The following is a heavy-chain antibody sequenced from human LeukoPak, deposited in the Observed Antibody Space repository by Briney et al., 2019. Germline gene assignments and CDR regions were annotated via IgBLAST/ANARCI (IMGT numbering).Heavy chain of an antibody. J-gene: IGHJ6*02. D-gene: IGHD6-13*01. CDR3: AKERASSSWKGMDV. V-gene: IGHV3-23*01. CDR2: ISGSGGST. Sequence: RAGGSLRLSCAVSGFTFTSYAMSWVRQAPGEGLEWVSAISGSGGSTCYADSVRGRFTIARDNSKNTLYLQMNSLRGEDTAVYYCAKERASSSWKGMDVWGQGTTVTVSS. CDR1: GFTFTSYA.